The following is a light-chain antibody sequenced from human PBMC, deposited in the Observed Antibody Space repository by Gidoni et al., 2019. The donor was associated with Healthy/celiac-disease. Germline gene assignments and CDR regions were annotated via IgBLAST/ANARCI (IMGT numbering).Light chain of an antibody. Sequence: SPLTQPRSVSASPGQSVTISCTGTSSDVGGYNYVSWYQQHPGKAPKLMIYDVSKRPSGVPDRFSGSKSGNTASLTISGLQAEDEADYYCCSYAGSYTLFGTGTKVTVL. J-gene: IGLJ1*01. CDR1: SSDVGGYNY. CDR3: CSYAGSYTL. V-gene: IGLV2-11*01. CDR2: DVS.